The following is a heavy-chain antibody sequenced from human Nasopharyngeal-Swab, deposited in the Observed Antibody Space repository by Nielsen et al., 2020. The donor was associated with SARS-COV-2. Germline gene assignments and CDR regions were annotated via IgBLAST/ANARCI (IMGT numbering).Heavy chain of an antibody. J-gene: IGHJ4*02. D-gene: IGHD1-7*01. CDR2: IRGDGSDP. CDR1: GFTFSSYW. Sequence: GESLKISCAASGFTFSSYWMSWVRQAPGKGLVWVSRIRGDGSDPSYADSVKGRFTISKDNAKNTMYLQMNSLRADDTAMYFCARDRSGETGTVGADWGQGTLVTVSS. V-gene: IGHV3-74*01. CDR3: ARDRSGETGTVGAD.